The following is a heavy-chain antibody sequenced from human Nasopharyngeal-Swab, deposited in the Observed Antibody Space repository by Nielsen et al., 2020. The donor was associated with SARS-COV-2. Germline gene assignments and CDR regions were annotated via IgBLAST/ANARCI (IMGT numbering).Heavy chain of an antibody. CDR3: AVDYGDYDSYYGMDV. V-gene: IGHV1-2*06. J-gene: IGHJ6*02. Sequence: ASVKVSCKASGYTFTGYYMHWVRQAPGQGLEWMGRITPNSGGTNYAQNLQGRVTMTTDTSTSTVYMELRSLRSDDTAVYYCAVDYGDYDSYYGMDVWGQGTTVTVSS. D-gene: IGHD4-17*01. CDR1: GYTFTGYY. CDR2: ITPNSGGT.